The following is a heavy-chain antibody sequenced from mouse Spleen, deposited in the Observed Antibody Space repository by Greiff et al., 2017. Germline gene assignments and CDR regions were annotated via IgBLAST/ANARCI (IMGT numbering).Heavy chain of an antibody. V-gene: IGHV1-50*01. CDR3: ARQVRLAY. D-gene: IGHD2-14*01. J-gene: IGHJ3*01. CDR1: GYTFTSYW. CDR2: IDPSDSYT. Sequence: VQLQQPGAELVKPGASVKLSCKASGYTFTSYWMQWVKQRPGQGLEWIGEIDPSDSYTNYNQKFKGKATLTVDTSSSTAYMQLSSLTSEDSAVYYCARQVRLAYWGQGTLVTVSA.